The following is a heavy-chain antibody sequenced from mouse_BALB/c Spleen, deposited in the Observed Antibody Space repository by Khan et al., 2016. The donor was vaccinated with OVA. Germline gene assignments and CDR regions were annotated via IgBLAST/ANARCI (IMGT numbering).Heavy chain of an antibody. CDR3: TRSGYGSFVY. CDR2: INPSNGGT. J-gene: IGHJ3*01. V-gene: IGHV1S81*02. D-gene: IGHD2-2*01. CDR1: GYTFTSYY. Sequence: VQLQESGAELVKPGASVKLSCKTSGYTFTSYYMYWVKQRPGQGLELIGEINPSNGGTNFNEKFKSKATLIVDKSSSTAYMQVSSLTSEDSAVYYCTRSGYGSFVYWGQGTLVTVSA.